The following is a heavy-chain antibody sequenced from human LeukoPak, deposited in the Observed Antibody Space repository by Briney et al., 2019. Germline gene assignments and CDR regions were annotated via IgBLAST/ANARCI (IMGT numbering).Heavy chain of an antibody. CDR2: VGINSGNT. D-gene: IGHD5-12*01. J-gene: IGHJ4*02. CDR1: GFTFSDYS. CDR3: ARDHRYAFDN. V-gene: IGHV3-48*04. Sequence: GGSLRLSCAASGFTFSDYSMNWVRQAPGKGLEWISYVGINSGNTKYADSVKGRFTISGDSAKNSVFLQMNSLRVEDTAVYYCARDHRYAFDNWGQGTLVTVSS.